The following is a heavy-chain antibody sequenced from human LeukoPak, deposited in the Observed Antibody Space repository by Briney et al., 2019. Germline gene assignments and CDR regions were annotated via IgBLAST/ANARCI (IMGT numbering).Heavy chain of an antibody. J-gene: IGHJ4*02. CDR3: ASKKGRSNQFDY. V-gene: IGHV4-61*02. CDR2: IYTSGST. CDR1: GGPISSGSYY. Sequence: SQTLSLTXTVSGGPISSGSYYWSRIRQPAGKGLEWIGRIYTSGSTNYNPSLKSRVTISVDTSKNQFSLKLSSVTAADTAVYYCASKKGRSNQFDYWGQGTLVTVSS. D-gene: IGHD4-11*01.